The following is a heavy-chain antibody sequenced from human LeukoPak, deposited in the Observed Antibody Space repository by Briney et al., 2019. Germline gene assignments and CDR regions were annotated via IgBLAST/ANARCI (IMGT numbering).Heavy chain of an antibody. J-gene: IGHJ3*02. V-gene: IGHV3-48*03. CDR1: GFTFSSYE. Sequence: PGGSLRLSCAASGFTFSSYEMNWVRQAPGKGLEGVSYISSSGSTIYYADSVKGRFTISRGNAKNSLYLQMNSLRAEDTAVYYCASADCGGDCLHAFDIWGQGKMVTVSS. CDR2: ISSSGSTI. CDR3: ASADCGGDCLHAFDI. D-gene: IGHD2-21*02.